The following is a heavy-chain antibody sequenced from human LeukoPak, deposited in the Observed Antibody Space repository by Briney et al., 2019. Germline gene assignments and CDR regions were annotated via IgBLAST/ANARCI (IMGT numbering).Heavy chain of an antibody. D-gene: IGHD5-18*01. J-gene: IGHJ4*02. V-gene: IGHV3-30-3*01. CDR1: GFTFSSYA. CDR2: ISYDGSNK. CDR3: ARTVDTAMVTPYFDY. Sequence: GRSLRLSCAASGFTFSSYAMHWVRQAPGKGLEWVAVISYDGSNKYYADSVKGRFTISRDNSKNTLYLQMNSLRAEDTAVYHCARTVDTAMVTPYFDYWGQGTLVTVSS.